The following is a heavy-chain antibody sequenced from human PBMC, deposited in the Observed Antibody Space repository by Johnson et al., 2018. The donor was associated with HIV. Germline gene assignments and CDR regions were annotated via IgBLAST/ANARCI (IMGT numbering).Heavy chain of an antibody. CDR2: ISGSGGST. Sequence: EVQVVESGGGLVKPGGSLRLSCAASGFTFSDYYMSWIRQAPGKGLEWVSAISGSGGSTYYADPVKGRFTISRDNSKNTLYLQMNSLRAEDTAVYYCARDFPSPLDAFDIWGQGTMVTVSS. J-gene: IGHJ3*02. CDR3: ARDFPSPLDAFDI. V-gene: IGHV3-23*04. CDR1: GFTFSDYY.